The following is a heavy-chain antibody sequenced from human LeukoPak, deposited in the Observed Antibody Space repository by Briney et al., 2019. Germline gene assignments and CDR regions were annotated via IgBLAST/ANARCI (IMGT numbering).Heavy chain of an antibody. CDR2: INPNSGGT. Sequence: ASVKVSCKASGYTFTGYYMHWVRQAPGQGLEWMGWINPNSGGTNYAQKFQGRVTMTEDTSTDTAYMELSSLRSEDTAVYYCATARRDGYIGVFDYWGQGTLVTVSS. V-gene: IGHV1-2*02. CDR3: ATARRDGYIGVFDY. D-gene: IGHD5-24*01. CDR1: GYTFTGYY. J-gene: IGHJ4*02.